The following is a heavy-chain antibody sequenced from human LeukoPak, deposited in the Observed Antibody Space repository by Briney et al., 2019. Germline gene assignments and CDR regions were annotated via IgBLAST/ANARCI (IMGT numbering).Heavy chain of an antibody. D-gene: IGHD6-19*01. CDR2: IYPGDSDT. CDR1: GYSFTSQW. Sequence: GESLKISCKGSGYSFTSQWIGWVRQMPGKGLEWMGIIYPGDSDTRYSPSFQGQVTISADKSISTAYLQWSSLKASDTAMYYCARLIATPSIVVAGFDYWGQGTLVTVSS. CDR3: ARLIATPSIVVAGFDY. J-gene: IGHJ4*02. V-gene: IGHV5-51*01.